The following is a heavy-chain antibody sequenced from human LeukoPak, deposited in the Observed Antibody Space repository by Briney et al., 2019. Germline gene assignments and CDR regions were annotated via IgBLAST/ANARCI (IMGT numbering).Heavy chain of an antibody. CDR3: ARDREADY. CDR2: ISYDGSNK. CDR1: GFIFSSYA. V-gene: IGHV3-30-3*01. J-gene: IGHJ4*02. Sequence: PGRSLRLSCAASGFIFSSYAMHWVRQAPGKGLEWVAVISYDGSNKYYADSVKGRFTISRDNSKNTLYLQMNSLRAEDTAVYYCARDREADYWGQGTLVTVSS.